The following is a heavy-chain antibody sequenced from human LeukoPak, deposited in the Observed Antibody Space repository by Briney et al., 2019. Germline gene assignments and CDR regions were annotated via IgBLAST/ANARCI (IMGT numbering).Heavy chain of an antibody. D-gene: IGHD3-3*01. CDR3: ARMGYYDFWSGYYGSYMDV. V-gene: IGHV4-59*12. CDR1: GGSISSYY. J-gene: IGHJ6*03. CDR2: IYYSGST. Sequence: SETLSLTCTVSGGSISSYYWSWIRQPPGKGLEWIGYIYYSGSTNYNPSLKSRVTISVDTSKNQFSLKLSSVTAADTAVYYCARMGYYDFWSGYYGSYMDVWGKGTTVTVSS.